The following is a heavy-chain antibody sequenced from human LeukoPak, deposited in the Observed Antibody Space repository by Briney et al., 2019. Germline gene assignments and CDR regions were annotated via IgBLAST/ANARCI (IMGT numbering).Heavy chain of an antibody. CDR1: GGSISSGDYY. Sequence: SQTLSLTCTVSGGSISSGDYYWSWIRQHPGKGLGWIGYIYYSGSTYYNPSLKSRVTISVDTSKNQFSLKLSSVTAADTAVYYCSSYYDSSAYFDYWGQGTLVTVSS. D-gene: IGHD3-22*01. CDR2: IYYSGST. J-gene: IGHJ4*02. CDR3: SSYYDSSAYFDY. V-gene: IGHV4-31*03.